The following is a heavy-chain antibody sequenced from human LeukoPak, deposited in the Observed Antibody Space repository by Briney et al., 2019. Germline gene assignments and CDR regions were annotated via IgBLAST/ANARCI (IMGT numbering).Heavy chain of an antibody. CDR2: IKHDGSEK. CDR1: GFTFNTYW. D-gene: IGHD3-3*01. CDR3: ATQASYDFWSGLYYFDN. V-gene: IGHV3-7*01. J-gene: IGHJ4*02. Sequence: GGSLRLSCAASGFTFNTYWMTWVRQAPGKGLQWVANIKHDGSEKNYVDSVKGRFTISRDNAKKSLYLQMSSLRGEDTAVHYCATQASYDFWSGLYYFDNWGQGTLVGVSS.